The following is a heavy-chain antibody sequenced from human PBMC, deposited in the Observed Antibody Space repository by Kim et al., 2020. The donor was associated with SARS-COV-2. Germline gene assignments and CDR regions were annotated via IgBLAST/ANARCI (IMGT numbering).Heavy chain of an antibody. CDR3: ARGGPYSSSSNGAWYFDL. Sequence: SETLSLTCAVYGGSFSGYYWSWIRQPPGKGLEWIGEINHSGSTNYNPSLKSRVTISVDTSKNQFSLKLSSVTAADTAVYYCARGGPYSSSSNGAWYFDLWGRGTLVTVSS. CDR1: GGSFSGYY. CDR2: INHSGST. D-gene: IGHD6-6*01. J-gene: IGHJ2*01. V-gene: IGHV4-34*01.